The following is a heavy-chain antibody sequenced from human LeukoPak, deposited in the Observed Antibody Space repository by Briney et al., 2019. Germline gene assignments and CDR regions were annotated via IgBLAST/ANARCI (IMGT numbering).Heavy chain of an antibody. CDR3: ATSRGTSFDY. J-gene: IGHJ6*04. CDR2: IYSGGST. CDR1: GFTVSSNY. V-gene: IGHV3-53*01. D-gene: IGHD3-9*01. Sequence: GGSLRLSCAASGFTVSSNYMSWVRQAPGKGLEWVSIIYSGGSTSYADSVKGRFTISRDNSKNILYLQMSSLRVEDTAIYYCATSRGTSFDYWGKGTTVTVSS.